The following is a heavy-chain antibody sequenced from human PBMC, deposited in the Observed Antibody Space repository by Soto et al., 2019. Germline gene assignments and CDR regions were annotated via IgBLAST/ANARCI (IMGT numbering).Heavy chain of an antibody. CDR3: ERYSGWYAYNWFDP. Sequence: PGGSLRFSCVASGFTVSSFEMNWIRQAQGKGPKWISVINPSGRTISYADSVKGRFTSSRDNAENSVYLQMSSLRGEETAMYYCERYSGWYAYNWFDPWGQGTLVTVSS. V-gene: IGHV3-48*03. CDR2: INPSGRTI. J-gene: IGHJ5*02. CDR1: GFTVSSFE. D-gene: IGHD6-19*01.